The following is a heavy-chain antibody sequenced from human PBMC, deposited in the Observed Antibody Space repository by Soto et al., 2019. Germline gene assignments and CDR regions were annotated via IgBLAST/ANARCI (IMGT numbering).Heavy chain of an antibody. CDR1: GYPFTHYG. CDR3: ASTTPPRGHVLGYYGMDV. V-gene: IGHV1-18*01. CDR2: ISPFNGNT. J-gene: IGHJ6*02. D-gene: IGHD2-8*02. Sequence: ASVKVSCKSSGYPFTHYGITWVRQAPGQGLEWMGWISPFNGNTNYGQTLQGRVTLTTDTPTSTVHMELRSLRSEDTAVYYCASTTPPRGHVLGYYGMDVWGQGTTVTVSS.